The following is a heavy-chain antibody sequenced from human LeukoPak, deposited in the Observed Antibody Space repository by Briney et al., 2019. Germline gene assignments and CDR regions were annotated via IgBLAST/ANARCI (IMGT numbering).Heavy chain of an antibody. CDR3: ARDYDSSGYYLDFDL. V-gene: IGHV1-2*02. J-gene: IGHJ2*01. D-gene: IGHD3-22*01. Sequence: ASVKVSCTASGYTFTGYYMHWVRHAPGQGLEWMGWINPNSGGTNYAQKFQGRVTMTRDTSISTAYMELRRLRSDDTAVYYCARDYDSSGYYLDFDLWGRGNLVTVSS. CDR1: GYTFTGYY. CDR2: INPNSGGT.